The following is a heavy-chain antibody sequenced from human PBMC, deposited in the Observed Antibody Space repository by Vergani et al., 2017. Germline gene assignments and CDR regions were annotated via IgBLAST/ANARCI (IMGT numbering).Heavy chain of an antibody. J-gene: IGHJ6*03. CDR1: GYTFTGYY. CDR2: INPNSGGT. V-gene: IGHV1-2*02. CDR3: ARDTGLEWTPYYYYMDV. Sequence: QVQLVQSGAEVKKPGASVKVSCKASGYTFTGYYMHWVRQAPGQGLEWMGWINPNSGGTNYAQKFQGRVTMTRDTSISTAYMELSRLRSDDTAVYYCARDTGLEWTPYYYYMDVWGKGTTVTVSS. D-gene: IGHD3-3*01.